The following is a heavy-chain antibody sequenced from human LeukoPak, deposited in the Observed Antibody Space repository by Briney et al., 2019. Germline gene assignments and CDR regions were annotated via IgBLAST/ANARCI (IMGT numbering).Heavy chain of an antibody. V-gene: IGHV1-8*01. CDR1: GYTFTSYD. CDR3: ARPRKYCSTTGCSPNDAFDI. J-gene: IGHJ3*02. D-gene: IGHD2-2*01. Sequence: ASVKVSCKASGYTFTSYDINWVRQATGQGLEWMGWMNPNSGNTGYAQKFQGRVTMTRNTSISTAYMELSSLRSEDTAIYYCARPRKYCSTTGCSPNDAFDIWGQGTMVTVSS. CDR2: MNPNSGNT.